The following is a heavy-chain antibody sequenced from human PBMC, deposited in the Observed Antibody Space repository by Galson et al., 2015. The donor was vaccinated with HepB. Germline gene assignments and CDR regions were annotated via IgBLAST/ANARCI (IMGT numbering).Heavy chain of an antibody. D-gene: IGHD3-3*02. CDR3: SRTLPGIDLDY. J-gene: IGHJ4*02. CDR1: GFTFSDYY. Sequence: SLRLSCAASGFTFSDYYMEWVRQAPGKGLEWVGRVRHKARRYTTDYVTSVEGRFTISRDDSKNSLYLQMDSLKTEDTAVYYCSRTLPGIDLDYWGQGTPVTVSS. V-gene: IGHV3-72*01. CDR2: VRHKARRYTT.